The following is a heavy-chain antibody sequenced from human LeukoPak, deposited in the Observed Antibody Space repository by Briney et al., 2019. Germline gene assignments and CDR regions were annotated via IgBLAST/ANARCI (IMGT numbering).Heavy chain of an antibody. D-gene: IGHD1-7*01. CDR3: ARDSGNYLDAFDI. CDR2: ISSSSSYI. V-gene: IGHV3-21*01. CDR1: GFTFSSYS. Sequence: GGSLRLSCAASGFTFSSYSMNWVRQAPGKGLEWVSSISSSSSYIYYADSVKGRFTISRDNAKNSLYLQMNSLRAEDTAVYYCARDSGNYLDAFDIWGQGTMVTVSS. J-gene: IGHJ3*02.